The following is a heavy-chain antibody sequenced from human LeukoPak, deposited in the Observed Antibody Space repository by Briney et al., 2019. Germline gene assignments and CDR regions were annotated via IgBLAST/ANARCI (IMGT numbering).Heavy chain of an antibody. CDR2: IYHSGST. Sequence: SQTLSLTCTVSGGSISSGGYYWSWIRQPPGKGLEWIGYIYHSGSTYYNPSLKSRVTISVDRSKNQFSLKLSSVTAADTAVYYRARNFYWGLKTWGQRKKVTVSS. V-gene: IGHV4-30-2*01. D-gene: IGHD2-21*01. CDR1: GGSISSGGYY. CDR3: ARNFYWGLKT. J-gene: IGHJ3*01.